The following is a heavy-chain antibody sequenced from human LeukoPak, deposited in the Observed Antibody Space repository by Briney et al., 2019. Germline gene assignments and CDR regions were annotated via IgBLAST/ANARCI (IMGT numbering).Heavy chain of an antibody. CDR1: GFTFSIYD. V-gene: IGHV3-30*02. CDR2: IQYDGSDN. J-gene: IGHJ4*02. Sequence: GGSLRLSCAASGFTFSIYDMHWVRQTPGKGLEWVAFIQYDGSDNYYADSVKGRFTISRDSSKNTLYLQMNSLRPEDTAVYYCAKPQGGSPPRPFDYWGQGTLVTVSS. CDR3: AKPQGGSPPRPFDY. D-gene: IGHD3-10*01.